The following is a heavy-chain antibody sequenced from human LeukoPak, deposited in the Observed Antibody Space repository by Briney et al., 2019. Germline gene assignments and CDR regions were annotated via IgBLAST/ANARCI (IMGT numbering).Heavy chain of an antibody. CDR1: RGFHRGYY. V-gene: IGHV4-59*08. D-gene: IGHD3-22*01. CDR3: ARHHRSGSGGTYFEY. Sequence: PSETLSLTRSVSRGFHRGYYWHWLRPPPGKELDWIGCIHCSGGAHYNPSLESRVTLSVDTSKNQFSLKVTSVTAADTAVYYCARHHRSGSGGTYFEYWGLGTLVSVSS. CDR2: IHCSGGA. J-gene: IGHJ4*02.